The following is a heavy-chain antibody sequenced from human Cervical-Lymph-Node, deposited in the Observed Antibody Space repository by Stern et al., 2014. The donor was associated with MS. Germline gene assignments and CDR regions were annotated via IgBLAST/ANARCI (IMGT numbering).Heavy chain of an antibody. V-gene: IGHV1-69*01. D-gene: IGHD2-21*01. CDR2: IIPIFGTA. CDR3: ATSAGFYSAMDV. Sequence: QVQLVQSGAEVKKPGSSVKVSCRTSGGTFTNSAFSWILQAPGQGLEWMGAIIPIFGTATYAQRFQGRVTISAHESTNTAYMELSSLRSEDTAVYYCATSAGFYSAMDVWGPGTTVAVSS. CDR1: GGTFTNSA. J-gene: IGHJ6*02.